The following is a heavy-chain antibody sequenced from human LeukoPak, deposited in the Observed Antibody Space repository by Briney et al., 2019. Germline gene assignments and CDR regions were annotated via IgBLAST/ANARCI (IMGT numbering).Heavy chain of an antibody. Sequence: TSETLSLTCTVSGGSISSSSYYWDWIRQPPGKGLEWIGSIYYSGTTYYNPSLKSRVTISVDTSKKQFSLKLSSLTAADTAVYYCARPPGYSGYDHGEYYFDYWGQGTLVTVSS. D-gene: IGHD5-12*01. CDR2: IYYSGTT. CDR3: ARPPGYSGYDHGEYYFDY. CDR1: GGSISSSSYY. J-gene: IGHJ4*02. V-gene: IGHV4-39*01.